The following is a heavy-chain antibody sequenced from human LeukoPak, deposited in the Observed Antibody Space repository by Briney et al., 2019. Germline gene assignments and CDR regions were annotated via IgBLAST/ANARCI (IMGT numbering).Heavy chain of an antibody. J-gene: IGHJ4*02. CDR3: ARGPHYYGSGSYYDYFDY. Sequence: SETLSLTCTVSGGSISSYYWSWIRQPPGKGLEWIGYIYYSGSTNYNPSLKSRVTISVDTSKNQFSLKLSSVTAADTAVYYCARGPHYYGSGSYYDYFDYWGQGTLVTVSS. CDR1: GGSISSYY. V-gene: IGHV4-59*01. D-gene: IGHD3-10*01. CDR2: IYYSGST.